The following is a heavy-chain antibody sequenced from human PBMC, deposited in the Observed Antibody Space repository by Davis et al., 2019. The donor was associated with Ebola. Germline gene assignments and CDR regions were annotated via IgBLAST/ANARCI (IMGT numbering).Heavy chain of an antibody. CDR3: ARDLFGGSGYAH. J-gene: IGHJ4*02. D-gene: IGHD5-12*01. V-gene: IGHV1-46*01. CDR1: GFTFTSYY. CDR2: INPSGGST. Sequence: PGGSLRLSCAASGFTFTSYYMHWVRQAPGQGLEWMGIINPSGGSTSYAQKFQGRVTMTRDTSTSTVYMELSSLRSEDTAVYYCARDLFGGSGYAHWGQGTLVTVSS.